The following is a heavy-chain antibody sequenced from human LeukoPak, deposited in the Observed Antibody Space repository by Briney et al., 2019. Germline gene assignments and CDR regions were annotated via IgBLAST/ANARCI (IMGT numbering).Heavy chain of an antibody. Sequence: KSSETLSLTGTVSSGSISSGDYYWRWIRQPPGKGLEWLGYIYSSGSTYDNPTLKSRVTISVDTSKNQFSLKLSSVTAADTAVYYCARVYYYDNSGYGKDYFDYWGQGTLVTVSS. V-gene: IGHV4-30-4*01. CDR3: ARVYYYDNSGYGKDYFDY. J-gene: IGHJ4*02. D-gene: IGHD3-22*01. CDR1: SGSISSGDYY. CDR2: IYSSGST.